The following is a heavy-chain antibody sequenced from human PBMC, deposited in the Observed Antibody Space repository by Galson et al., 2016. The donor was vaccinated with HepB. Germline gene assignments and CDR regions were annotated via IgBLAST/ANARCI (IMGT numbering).Heavy chain of an antibody. CDR1: GGSISTYY. J-gene: IGHJ1*01. Sequence: SLTCTVSGGSISTYYWSWVRQPPGKGLEWIGYIYYTGSTNYNPSLKSRVTISVDTSKNQFSLTLNSVTAADTAVYYCARSSGTSTGDLQHWGQGTLASVSS. CDR3: ARSSGTSTGDLQH. CDR2: IYYTGST. V-gene: IGHV4-59*01. D-gene: IGHD2-8*02.